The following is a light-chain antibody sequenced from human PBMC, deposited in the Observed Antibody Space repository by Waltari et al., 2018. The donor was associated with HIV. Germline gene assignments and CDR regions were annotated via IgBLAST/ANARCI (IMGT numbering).Light chain of an antibody. V-gene: IGKV1-33*01. Sequence: DIQLTQPPSSLSASLGDRVTITCRASHAIDEALKWYQHRPGRAPKLLIYDVSHRDIGVPSRFTVSGSGTHFTLTINSLQPEDFATYYCQQYAHIPPVTFGQGTRLDNK. CDR1: HAIDEA. J-gene: IGKJ5*01. CDR3: QQYAHIPPVT. CDR2: DVS.